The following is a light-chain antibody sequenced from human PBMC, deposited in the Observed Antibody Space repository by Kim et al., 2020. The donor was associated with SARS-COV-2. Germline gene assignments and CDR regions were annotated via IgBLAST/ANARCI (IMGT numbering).Light chain of an antibody. CDR2: KAS. CDR3: QQYDSYPLT. V-gene: IGKV1-5*03. CDR1: QSISSW. J-gene: IGKJ4*01. Sequence: DIQMTQSPSTLSASVGDRVTITCRASQSISSWLAWYQQKPGKAPKLLIYKASNLESGVPSRFSGSGSGTEFTLTISSLQPDDFANYYCQQYDSYPLTFGGGTKVDIK.